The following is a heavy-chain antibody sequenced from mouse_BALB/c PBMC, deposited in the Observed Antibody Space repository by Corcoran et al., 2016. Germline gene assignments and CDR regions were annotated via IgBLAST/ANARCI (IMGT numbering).Heavy chain of an antibody. V-gene: IGHV9-3-1*01. CDR1: GYTFTNYG. Sequence: QNQWVQSGPELKKPGETVKISCKASGYTFTNYGMNWVKQAPGKGLKWMGWINTYTGEPTYADDFKGRFAFSLETSASTAYLQSNNLKNEDTATYFCAITTVVATFAYWGQGTLVTVSA. CDR2: INTYTGEP. CDR3: AITTVVATFAY. D-gene: IGHD1-1*01. J-gene: IGHJ3*01.